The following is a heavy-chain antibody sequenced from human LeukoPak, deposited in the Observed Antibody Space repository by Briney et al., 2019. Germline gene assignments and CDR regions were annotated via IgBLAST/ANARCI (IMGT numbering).Heavy chain of an antibody. CDR2: INHSGST. D-gene: IGHD3-22*01. Sequence: PSETLSLTCTVSGYSISSGYYWDWIRQPPGKGLEWIGEINHSGSTNYNPSLKSRVTISVDTSKNQFSLKLSSVTAADTAVYYCARRLRYYYDSSGYTNFDYWGQGTLVTVSS. CDR1: GYSISSGYY. J-gene: IGHJ4*02. CDR3: ARRLRYYYDSSGYTNFDY. V-gene: IGHV4-38-2*02.